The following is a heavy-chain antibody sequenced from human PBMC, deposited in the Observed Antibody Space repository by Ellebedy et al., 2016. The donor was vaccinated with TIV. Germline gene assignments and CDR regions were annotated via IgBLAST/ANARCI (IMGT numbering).Heavy chain of an antibody. Sequence: GGSLRLSXAASGFTFDDYAMHWVRQAPGKGLEWVSGISWNSGSIGYADSVKGRFTISRDNAKNSLYLQMNSLRAEDTALYYCAKARSRGPSDAFDIWGQGTMVTVSS. CDR1: GFTFDDYA. V-gene: IGHV3-9*01. CDR2: ISWNSGSI. J-gene: IGHJ3*02. D-gene: IGHD2-2*01. CDR3: AKARSRGPSDAFDI.